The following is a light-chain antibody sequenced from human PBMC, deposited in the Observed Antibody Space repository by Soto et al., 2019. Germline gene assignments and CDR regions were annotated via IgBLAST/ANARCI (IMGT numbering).Light chain of an antibody. V-gene: IGKV3-20*01. Sequence: EIVLTQSPGTLSLSPGERATLSCRASQSVLNNYLAWYQQQPGQAPRLLIYGTSTRHTGIPDRFSDSGSGTDFTLTISRLEPEDFAVYYCQQYGSSYTFGPGTKVEIK. CDR1: QSVLNNY. CDR2: GTS. CDR3: QQYGSSYT. J-gene: IGKJ3*01.